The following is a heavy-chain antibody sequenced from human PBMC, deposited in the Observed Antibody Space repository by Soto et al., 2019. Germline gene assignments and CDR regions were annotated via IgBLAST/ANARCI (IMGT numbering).Heavy chain of an antibody. J-gene: IGHJ4*02. CDR1: GFTFSNYA. V-gene: IGHV3-23*01. D-gene: IGHD2-2*01. Sequence: SLRLSCAASGFTFSNYAMNWVRQAPRKGLEWVSRVSANGDYTYYADSVKGRFTISRDTSKDTLYLQMNSLGAEDTAVYYCAKDLFHCFSTTCYQPFDFWGQGTLVTVSS. CDR3: AKDLFHCFSTTCYQPFDF. CDR2: VSANGDYT.